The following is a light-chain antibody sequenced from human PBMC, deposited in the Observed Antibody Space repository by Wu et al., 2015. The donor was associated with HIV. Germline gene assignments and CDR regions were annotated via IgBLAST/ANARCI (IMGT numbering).Light chain of an antibody. V-gene: IGKV3-20*01. CDR2: GAS. CDR1: ECSPL. CDR3: QQYHNSPET. J-gene: IGKJ4*01. Sequence: LSSXGKSHPLLQGQSECSPLLSLVPQKPRPGSQALIYGASTRATGTPYRFFGSGSGTDFTLTITRLEPEDFAVYFCQQYHNSPETFGGGTKVEI.